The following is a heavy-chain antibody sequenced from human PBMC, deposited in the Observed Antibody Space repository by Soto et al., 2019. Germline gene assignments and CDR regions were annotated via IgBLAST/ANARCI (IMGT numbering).Heavy chain of an antibody. J-gene: IGHJ3*02. CDR2: IYYSGST. Sequence: SETLSLTCTVSGGSVSSGSYYWSWIRQPPGKGLEWIGYIYYSGSTNYNPSLKSRVTISVDTSKNQFSLKLSSVTAADTAVYYCGRARGFIVATRAFDIWGQGKMVTVS. CDR1: GGSVSSGSYY. D-gene: IGHD5-12*01. CDR3: GRARGFIVATRAFDI. V-gene: IGHV4-61*01.